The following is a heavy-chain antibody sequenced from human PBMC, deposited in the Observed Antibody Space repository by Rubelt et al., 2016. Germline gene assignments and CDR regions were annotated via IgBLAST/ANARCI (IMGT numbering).Heavy chain of an antibody. CDR3: ARGYCSGGSCYPFDY. D-gene: IGHD2-15*01. V-gene: IGHV1-3*01. Sequence: GWIIAGNGNTKYSQKFQGRVTITRDTSASTAYMELSSLRSEDTAVYYCARGYCSGGSCYPFDYWGQGTLVTVSS. J-gene: IGHJ4*02. CDR2: IIAGNGNT.